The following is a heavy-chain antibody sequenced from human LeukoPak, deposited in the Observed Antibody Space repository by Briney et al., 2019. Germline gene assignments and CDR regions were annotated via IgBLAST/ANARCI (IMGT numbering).Heavy chain of an antibody. V-gene: IGHV4-39*01. Sequence: SETLSLTCSVSGGFISSSSYYWGWIRQPPGKGLEWIGDIYYSGSTYFKPSLASRVAISIDTSKNQFSLRLSPVTAADTAVYYCARRRYYDSTGYLDWGQGTLVTVSS. D-gene: IGHD3-22*01. CDR3: ARRRYYDSTGYLD. CDR2: IYYSGST. J-gene: IGHJ1*01. CDR1: GGFISSSSYY.